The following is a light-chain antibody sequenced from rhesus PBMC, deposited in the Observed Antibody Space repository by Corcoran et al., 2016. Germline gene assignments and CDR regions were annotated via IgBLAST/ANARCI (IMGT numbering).Light chain of an antibody. CDR3: MQTTKDPYT. CDR2: TVT. CDR1: QSLLHINGNTY. J-gene: IGKJ2*01. V-gene: IGKV2S2*01. Sequence: DIVLTQTPLSLPVTPGEPASISCRSSQSLLHINGNTYLDWYLHKPGQSPRLLIYTVTHRGSGVPDRFSGSGSGTDFTLKISRVEPEDVGVYYCMQTTKDPYTFGQGTKVEIK.